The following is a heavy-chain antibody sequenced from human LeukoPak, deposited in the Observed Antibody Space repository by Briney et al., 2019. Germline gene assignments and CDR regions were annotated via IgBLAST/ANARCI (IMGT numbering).Heavy chain of an antibody. V-gene: IGHV1-2*02. CDR1: GYTFTGYY. Sequence: SVKVSCKASGYTFTGYYMHWVRQAPGQGLEWMGWINPNSGGTNYAQKFQGRVTMTRDTSISTAYMELRSLRSDDTAVYYCARDGIVVVTAGHYYYGMDVWGQGTTVTVSS. J-gene: IGHJ6*02. CDR3: ARDGIVVVTAGHYYYGMDV. D-gene: IGHD2-21*02. CDR2: INPNSGGT.